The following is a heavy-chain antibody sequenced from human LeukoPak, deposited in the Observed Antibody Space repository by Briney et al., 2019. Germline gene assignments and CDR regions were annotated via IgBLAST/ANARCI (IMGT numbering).Heavy chain of an antibody. J-gene: IGHJ3*02. V-gene: IGHV6-1*01. CDR1: GDSVSSNSAA. CDR3: ARGLQSSGYAFDI. D-gene: IGHD6-19*01. CDR2: TYYGSKWYS. Sequence: SQTLSLTCAISGDSVSSNSAAWNWIRQSPSRGLEWLGRTYYGSKWYSYYAASVKSRITINPDTSKNQFSLQLKSVTPEDTAVYYCARGLQSSGYAFDIWGQGTMVTVSS.